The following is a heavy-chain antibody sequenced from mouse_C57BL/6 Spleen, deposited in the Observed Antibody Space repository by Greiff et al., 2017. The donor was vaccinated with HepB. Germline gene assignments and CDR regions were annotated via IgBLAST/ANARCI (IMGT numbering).Heavy chain of an antibody. J-gene: IGHJ4*01. D-gene: IGHD4-1*01. V-gene: IGHV1-62-2*01. CDR2: FYPGSGSI. CDR1: GYTFTEYT. CDR3: ARHEGALGAMDY. Sequence: LMKPGASVKLSCKASGYTFTEYTIHWVKQRSGQGLEWIGWFYPGSGSIKYNEKFKDKATLTADKSSSTVYMELSRLTSEDSAVYFCARHEGALGAMDYWGQGTSVTVSS.